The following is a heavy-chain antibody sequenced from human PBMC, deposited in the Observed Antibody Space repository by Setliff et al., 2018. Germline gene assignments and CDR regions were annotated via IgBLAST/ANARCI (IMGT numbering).Heavy chain of an antibody. Sequence: SETLSLTCTVSDDSISSRHYYWSWIRQPTGKGLEWLGQISTSWSTNSNPSLKGRATLSIDASKRQFSLKLTSVTAADTAVYFCARYPRRGNGWYPYYVDVWGKGTTVTVSS. CDR2: ISTSWST. D-gene: IGHD6-19*01. CDR3: ARYPRRGNGWYPYYVDV. J-gene: IGHJ6*03. CDR1: DDSISSRHYY. V-gene: IGHV4-61*09.